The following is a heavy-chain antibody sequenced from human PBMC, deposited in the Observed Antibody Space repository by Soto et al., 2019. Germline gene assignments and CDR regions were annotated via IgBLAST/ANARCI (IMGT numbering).Heavy chain of an antibody. J-gene: IGHJ3*02. Sequence: GGSLRLSCAASGFTVSSYYMSWVRQAPGKGLEWVSVIYSGGSTYYADSVKGRFTISRDNSKNTLYLQMNSLRAEDTAVYYCARDSLLERGSRLTSDAFDIWGQGTMVTVSS. CDR1: GFTVSSYY. D-gene: IGHD1-1*01. CDR3: ARDSLLERGSRLTSDAFDI. V-gene: IGHV3-66*01. CDR2: IYSGGST.